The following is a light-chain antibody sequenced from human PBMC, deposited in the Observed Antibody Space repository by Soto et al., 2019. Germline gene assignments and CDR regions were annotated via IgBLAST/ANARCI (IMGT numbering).Light chain of an antibody. CDR3: QQYDSSPKT. CDR1: QSVNGL. J-gene: IGKJ1*01. CDR2: DAS. Sequence: EIMLKQSPATLSLSPGERATLSCRASQSVNGLLGWYQQKPGQAPRLLISDASNRATGIPARFSGSGFETDFTLTISSLEPEDFAVYYCQQYDSSPKTFGQGTKVDIK. V-gene: IGKV3-11*01.